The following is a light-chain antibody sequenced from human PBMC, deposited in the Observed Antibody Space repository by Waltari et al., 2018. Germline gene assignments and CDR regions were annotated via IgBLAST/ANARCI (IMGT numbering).Light chain of an antibody. CDR2: YDS. CDR3: QVWDSGSDHPV. Sequence: SYVLTQPPSVSVAPGKTARITCGGNNIGSKSVPWYQQKPGQAPVLVIYYDSDRPSGIPERFSGSKSGNTATLTISRVEAGDEADYYCQVWDSGSDHPVFGGGTKLTVL. J-gene: IGLJ3*02. V-gene: IGLV3-21*04. CDR1: NIGSKS.